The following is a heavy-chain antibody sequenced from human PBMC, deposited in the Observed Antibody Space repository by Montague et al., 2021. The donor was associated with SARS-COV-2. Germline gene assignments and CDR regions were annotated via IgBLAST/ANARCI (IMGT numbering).Heavy chain of an antibody. V-gene: IGHV4-59*01. Sequence: SETLSLTCTVSGASISPYYWNWIRQSPGKGLEWIGDIYYSGSTTYNPSLESRVTISVDTSKNQFSLRLSSVTAADTAVYYCARGIWYANWGQVILVTVSS. CDR1: GASISPYY. D-gene: IGHD6-13*01. J-gene: IGHJ4*02. CDR3: ARGIWYAN. CDR2: IYYSGST.